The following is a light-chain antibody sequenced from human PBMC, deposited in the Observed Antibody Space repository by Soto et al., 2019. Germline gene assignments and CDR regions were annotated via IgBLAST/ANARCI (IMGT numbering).Light chain of an antibody. Sequence: DVQMTQSPSTLSASVGDRVTIPCRASQSISSWLAWYQQKPGKAPKVLIYKASILESGVPSRFSGNGSGTEFTLTTSSLQPVNFATVYCQQYDSYPYTFGQGTKLEIK. J-gene: IGKJ2*01. CDR2: KAS. V-gene: IGKV1-5*03. CDR3: QQYDSYPYT. CDR1: QSISSW.